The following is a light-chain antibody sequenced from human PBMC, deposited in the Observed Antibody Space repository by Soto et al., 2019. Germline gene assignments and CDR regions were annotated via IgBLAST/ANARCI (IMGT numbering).Light chain of an antibody. CDR2: SNN. J-gene: IGLJ3*02. V-gene: IGLV1-44*01. CDR1: SSNIGSNT. CDR3: AAWDDRSKEGV. Sequence: QSVLTQPPSASGTPGQRVTISCSGSSSNIGSNTVNWYQQLPGTAPKLLIYSNNQRPSGVPDRFSGSKSGTSASLVISGLQPEDEADYYCAAWDDRSKEGVFGGGTKVTVL.